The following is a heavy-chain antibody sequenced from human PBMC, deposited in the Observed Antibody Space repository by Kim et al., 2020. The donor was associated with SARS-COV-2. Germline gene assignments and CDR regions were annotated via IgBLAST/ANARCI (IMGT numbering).Heavy chain of an antibody. J-gene: IGHJ4*02. Sequence: SGTLSLTCAVSGDVLSSSPWCSLVLPPPGKGLEWIGEIFHSGTTNYNPSLSSRVSISVDTSKNHFSLNLKSVTAADTAVYYCARGGNFGGTGLGFDYWGQGTLVTVSS. CDR2: IFHSGTT. V-gene: IGHV4-4*02. D-gene: IGHD2-15*01. CDR1: GDVLSSSPW. CDR3: ARGGNFGGTGLGFDY.